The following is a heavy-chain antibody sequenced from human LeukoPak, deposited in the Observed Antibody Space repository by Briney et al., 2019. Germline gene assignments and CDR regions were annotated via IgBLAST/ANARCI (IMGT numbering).Heavy chain of an antibody. CDR3: ATHARNDFWSGYGYYYYGMDV. V-gene: IGHV1-69*01. D-gene: IGHD3-3*01. Sequence: ASVKVSCKASGGTFSIYAISWVRQAPGQGLEWMGGIIPIFGTANYAQKFQGRVTITADESTSTAYMELSSLRSEDTAVYYCATHARNDFWSGYGYYYYGMDVWGQGTTVTVSS. J-gene: IGHJ6*02. CDR2: IIPIFGTA. CDR1: GGTFSIYA.